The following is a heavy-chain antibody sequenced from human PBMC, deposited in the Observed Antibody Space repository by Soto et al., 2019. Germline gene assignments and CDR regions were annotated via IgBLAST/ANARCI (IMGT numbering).Heavy chain of an antibody. Sequence: SETLSLTCSVSGDSIINDYWSWTRQPPGKGLEWIGHIHYSGATNYNPSLAGRVLMSVDTSKNQFFLRLSSVTAADTAVYYCARDAYYYDNSGQEGHAFEIWGQGTMVTVSS. D-gene: IGHD3-22*01. V-gene: IGHV4-59*01. CDR2: IHYSGAT. J-gene: IGHJ3*02. CDR3: ARDAYYYDNSGQEGHAFEI. CDR1: GDSIINDY.